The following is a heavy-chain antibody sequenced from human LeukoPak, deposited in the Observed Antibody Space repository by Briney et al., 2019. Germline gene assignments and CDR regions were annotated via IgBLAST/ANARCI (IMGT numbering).Heavy chain of an antibody. CDR3: ARDLRADTAMGYYYYYMDV. Sequence: GASVKVSCKASGYTFTSYGISWVRQAPGQGLEWMGWINPNSGGTNYAQKFQGRVTMTRDTSISTAYMELSRLRSDDTAVYYCARDLRADTAMGYYYYYMDVWGKGTTVTVSS. CDR1: GYTFTSYG. D-gene: IGHD5-18*01. J-gene: IGHJ6*03. CDR2: INPNSGGT. V-gene: IGHV1-2*02.